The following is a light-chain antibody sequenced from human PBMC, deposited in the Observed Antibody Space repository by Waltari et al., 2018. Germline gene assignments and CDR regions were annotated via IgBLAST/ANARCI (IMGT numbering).Light chain of an antibody. V-gene: IGLV2-14*01. CDR2: GVS. CDR1: RSDVGGYNY. Sequence: QSALTQPASVSGSPGQSITSACNGTRSDVGGYNYVSWYPQHLGKAPKLMIYGVSNRPSGVSARFSGSKSGNTASLTISGLQAEYEADYYCSSYASSTTRVFGSGTKVTVL. J-gene: IGLJ1*01. CDR3: SSYASSTTRV.